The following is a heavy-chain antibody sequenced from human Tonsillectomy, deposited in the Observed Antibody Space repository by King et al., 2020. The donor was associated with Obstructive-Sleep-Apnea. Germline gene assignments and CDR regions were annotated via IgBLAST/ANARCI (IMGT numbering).Heavy chain of an antibody. D-gene: IGHD1-26*01. CDR1: GFTVSSNY. Sequence: VQLVESGGGLVQPGGSLRLSCAASGFTVSSNYMSWVRQAPGKGLEWVSVIYSGGSTYYADSVKGRFTISRHNSKNTLYLQMNSLRAEDTAVYYCARLEYSGSYYFRYWGQGTLVTVSS. CDR2: IYSGGST. CDR3: ARLEYSGSYYFRY. J-gene: IGHJ4*02. V-gene: IGHV3-53*04.